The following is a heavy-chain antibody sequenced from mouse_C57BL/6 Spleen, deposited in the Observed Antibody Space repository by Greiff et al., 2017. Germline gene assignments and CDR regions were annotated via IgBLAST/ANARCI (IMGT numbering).Heavy chain of an antibody. J-gene: IGHJ4*01. V-gene: IGHV14-3*01. D-gene: IGHD2-1*01. CDR3: ARYDYGNYSAMDY. Sequence: VQLQQSVAELVRPGASVKLSCTASGFNIKNTYMHWVKQRPEQGLEWIGRIDPANGNTKYAPKFQGKATITADTSSNTAYLPLSSLTYEDTAIFCCARYDYGNYSAMDYWGQGTSVTVSS. CDR1: GFNIKNTY. CDR2: IDPANGNT.